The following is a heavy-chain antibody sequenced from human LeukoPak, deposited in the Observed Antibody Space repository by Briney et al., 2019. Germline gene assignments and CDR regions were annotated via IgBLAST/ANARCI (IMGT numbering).Heavy chain of an antibody. CDR3: ARDKGSSGWYGWFDP. CDR2: TSSSNSTI. J-gene: IGHJ5*02. Sequence: GGSLSLSCAAYAFTFSSYSMNWVRPAQGKGLEWVSSTSSSNSTIYYADTVNGRFTICRDKAKKSLYLQMNSLRDEDTAVYYCARDKGSSGWYGWFDPWGQGTLVTVSS. V-gene: IGHV3-48*02. CDR1: AFTFSSYS. D-gene: IGHD6-19*01.